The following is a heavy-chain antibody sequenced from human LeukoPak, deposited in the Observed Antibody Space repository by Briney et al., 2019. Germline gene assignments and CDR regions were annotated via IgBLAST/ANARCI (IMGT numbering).Heavy chain of an antibody. CDR3: AREGEVGATRSYWFDP. D-gene: IGHD1-26*01. CDR1: GGTFSSYA. J-gene: IGHJ5*02. V-gene: IGHV1-69*04. Sequence: SVKVSCKASGGTFSSYAISWVRQAPGQGLEWMGRIIPIFGIANYAQKFQGRVTITADKSTSTAYMELSSLRSEDTAVYCCAREGEVGATRSYWFDPWGQGTLVTVSS. CDR2: IIPIFGIA.